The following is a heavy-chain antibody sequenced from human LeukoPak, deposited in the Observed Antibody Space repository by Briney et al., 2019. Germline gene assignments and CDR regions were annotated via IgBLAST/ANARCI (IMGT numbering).Heavy chain of an antibody. J-gene: IGHJ4*02. Sequence: PSETLSLTCTVSIGSISNYYWSWIRQPPGKGLEWIGYISYSGSTKYNPSLKSRVTISVDTSKNQFSLKLSSVTAADTAIYYCARDSYNYGSGSLDYWGRGTLDTVSS. CDR2: ISYSGST. CDR3: ARDSYNYGSGSLDY. CDR1: IGSISNYY. V-gene: IGHV4-59*01. D-gene: IGHD5-18*01.